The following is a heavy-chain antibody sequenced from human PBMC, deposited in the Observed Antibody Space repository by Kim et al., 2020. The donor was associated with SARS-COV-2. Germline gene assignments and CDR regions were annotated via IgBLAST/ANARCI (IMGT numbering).Heavy chain of an antibody. CDR3: AREGEWEYQLPANWFDP. Sequence: ASVKVSCKASGYTFTSYAMNWVRQAPGQGLEWMGWINTNTGNPTYAQGFTGRFVFSLDTSVSTAYLQISSLKAEDTAVYYCAREGEWEYQLPANWFDPWGQGTLVTVSS. V-gene: IGHV7-4-1*02. CDR2: INTNTGNP. J-gene: IGHJ5*02. CDR1: GYTFTSYA. D-gene: IGHD2-2*01.